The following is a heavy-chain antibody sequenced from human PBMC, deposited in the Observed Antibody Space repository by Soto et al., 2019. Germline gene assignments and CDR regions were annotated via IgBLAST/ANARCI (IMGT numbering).Heavy chain of an antibody. Sequence: SETLSLTCTVSGGSISSGGYYWSWIRQHPGKGLEWIGYIYYSGSTYYNPSLKSRVTISVDMFKNQFSLKLSSVTAADTAVYYCARGSGGREHCTNVVCYPKSPDYYYYYGMDVWGQGTTVTVSS. CDR1: GGSISSGGYY. CDR3: ARGSGGREHCTNVVCYPKSPDYYYYYGMDV. J-gene: IGHJ6*02. D-gene: IGHD2-8*01. CDR2: IYYSGST. V-gene: IGHV4-31*03.